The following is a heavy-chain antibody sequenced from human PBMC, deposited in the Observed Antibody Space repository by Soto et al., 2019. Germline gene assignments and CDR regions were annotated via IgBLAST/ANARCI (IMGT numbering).Heavy chain of an antibody. CDR1: GFTFSRFE. Sequence: SGGSLRLSCAASGFTFSRFELHWVRQAPGKGLEWISYISSSGSTAYYASSVEGRFTISRDNANNSVYLQMDSLRAEDTALYYCTRAAWFPCLSFYWGQGALVTVSS. D-gene: IGHD3-10*01. V-gene: IGHV3-48*03. CDR2: ISSSGSTA. CDR3: TRAAWFPCLSFY. J-gene: IGHJ4*02.